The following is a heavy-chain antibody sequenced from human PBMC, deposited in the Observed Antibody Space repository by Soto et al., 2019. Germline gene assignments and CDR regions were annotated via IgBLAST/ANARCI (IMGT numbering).Heavy chain of an antibody. J-gene: IGHJ4*02. CDR1: GFTFSSYA. CDR3: ARVISSRDEYFDY. CDR2: ISGSGGST. Sequence: GGSLRLSCAASGFTFSSYAMSWVRQAPGKGLEWVSAISGSGGSTYYADSVKGRFTISRDNSKNALYLQMNSLRAEDTAVYYCARVISSRDEYFDYWGQGTVVTVSS. D-gene: IGHD2-2*01. V-gene: IGHV3-23*01.